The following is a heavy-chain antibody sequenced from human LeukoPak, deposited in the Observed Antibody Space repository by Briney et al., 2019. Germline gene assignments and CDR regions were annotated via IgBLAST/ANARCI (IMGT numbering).Heavy chain of an antibody. V-gene: IGHV1-18*01. D-gene: IGHD3-3*01. Sequence: ASVKVSCKASGYTFTSYGISWVRQAPGQGLEWMGWISAYNGNTNYAQKLQGRVTMTTDTSTSTAYMELRSLRSDDTAVYYCARVSPYYDFWSGYYTDYWGPGTLVTVSS. CDR2: ISAYNGNT. J-gene: IGHJ4*02. CDR1: GYTFTSYG. CDR3: ARVSPYYDFWSGYYTDY.